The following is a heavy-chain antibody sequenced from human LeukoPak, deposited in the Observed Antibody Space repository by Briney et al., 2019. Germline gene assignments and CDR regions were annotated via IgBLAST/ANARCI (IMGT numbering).Heavy chain of an antibody. CDR3: ARAYFFDY. Sequence: GLEWMGWMNPNSGNTGYAQKFQGRVTMTRNTSISTAYMELSSLRSEDTAVYYCARAYFFDYWGQGTLVTVSS. V-gene: IGHV1-8*01. CDR2: MNPNSGNT. D-gene: IGHD2/OR15-2a*01. J-gene: IGHJ4*02.